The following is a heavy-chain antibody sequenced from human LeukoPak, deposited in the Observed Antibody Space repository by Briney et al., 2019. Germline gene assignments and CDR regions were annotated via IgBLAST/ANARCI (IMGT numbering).Heavy chain of an antibody. D-gene: IGHD1-26*01. V-gene: IGHV4-59*01. Sequence: PSETLSLTCTVSGGSISSYYWSWIRQPPGKGLEWIGYIYYSGSTNYNPSLKSRVTISVDTSKNQFSLKLSSATGADTAVYYCARNEVGATGGNYWGQGTLVTVSS. CDR3: ARNEVGATGGNY. CDR2: IYYSGST. J-gene: IGHJ4*02. CDR1: GGSISSYY.